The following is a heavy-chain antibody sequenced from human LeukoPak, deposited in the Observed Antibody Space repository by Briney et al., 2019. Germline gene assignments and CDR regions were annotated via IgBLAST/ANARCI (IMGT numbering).Heavy chain of an antibody. Sequence: GRSLRLSCAASGFTFSSYAMSWVRQAPGKGLEWVSAISGSGGSTYYADSVKGRFTISRDNSKNTLYLQMNSLRAEDTAVYYCAKPSPGGSSGWFPFDPWGQGTLVTVSS. CDR3: AKPSPGGSSGWFPFDP. V-gene: IGHV3-23*01. CDR1: GFTFSSYA. D-gene: IGHD6-19*01. CDR2: ISGSGGST. J-gene: IGHJ5*02.